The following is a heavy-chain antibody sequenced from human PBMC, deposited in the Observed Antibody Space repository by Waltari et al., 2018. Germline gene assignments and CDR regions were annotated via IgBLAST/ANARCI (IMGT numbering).Heavy chain of an antibody. J-gene: IGHJ6*02. D-gene: IGHD6-19*01. V-gene: IGHV3-21*01. CDR1: GFTFSSYS. Sequence: EVQLVESGGGLVKPGGSLRLSCAASGFTFSSYSMNWVRQAPGKGLEWVSSISSSSSYIYYADSVNGRFTISRDNAKNALYLQMNSLRAEDTAVYYCARDGAVAHPAIWYYYYYGMDVWGQGTTVTVSS. CDR2: ISSSSSYI. CDR3: ARDGAVAHPAIWYYYYYGMDV.